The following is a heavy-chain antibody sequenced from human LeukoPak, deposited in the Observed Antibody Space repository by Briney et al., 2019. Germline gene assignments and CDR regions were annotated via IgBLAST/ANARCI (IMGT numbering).Heavy chain of an antibody. D-gene: IGHD5-24*01. V-gene: IGHV3-7*03. J-gene: IGHJ4*02. CDR3: AKEGRSLQTY. CDR2: IKEDGTET. Sequence: GGSLRLSCAASGFMFSSNWMSWVRLAPGKGLEWVASIKEDGTETYYVDSVKGRFTISRDNAKNSLYLQMNSLRVEDTAVYYCAKEGRSLQTYWGQGTLVTVSS. CDR1: GFMFSSNW.